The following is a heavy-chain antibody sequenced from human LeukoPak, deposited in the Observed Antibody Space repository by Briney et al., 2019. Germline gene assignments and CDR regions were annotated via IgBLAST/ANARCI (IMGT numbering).Heavy chain of an antibody. V-gene: IGHV3-30-3*01. CDR1: GFTFSSYA. J-gene: IGHJ6*02. Sequence: GGSLRLSCAASGFTFSSYAMHWVRQAPGKGLEWVAVISYDGSNKYYADSVKGRFTISRDNSKNTLYLQMNSLRSDDTAVYYCARVKAVTIFGVVSYYYGMDVWGQGTTVTVSS. D-gene: IGHD3-3*01. CDR3: ARVKAVTIFGVVSYYYGMDV. CDR2: ISYDGSNK.